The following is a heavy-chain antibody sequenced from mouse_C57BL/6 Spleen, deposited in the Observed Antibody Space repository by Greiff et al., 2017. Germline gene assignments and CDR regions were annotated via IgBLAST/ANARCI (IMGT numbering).Heavy chain of an antibody. D-gene: IGHD1-1*01. V-gene: IGHV1-69*01. Sequence: QVQLQQPGAELVMPGASVKLSCKASGYPFTSYWMHWVKQRPGQGLEWIGEIDPSDSYTNSNQKFKGKSTLTVDKSSSTAYMQLSSLTSEDSAVYYCARSEYYGSSPYYAMDYWGQGTSVTVSS. CDR3: ARSEYYGSSPYYAMDY. CDR2: IDPSDSYT. CDR1: GYPFTSYW. J-gene: IGHJ4*01.